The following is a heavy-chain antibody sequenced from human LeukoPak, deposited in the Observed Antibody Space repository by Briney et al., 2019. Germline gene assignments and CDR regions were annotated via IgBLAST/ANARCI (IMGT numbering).Heavy chain of an antibody. CDR2: IASDGSST. J-gene: IGHJ6*02. CDR3: AREEHDYVWGSYRYYYYYGIDV. D-gene: IGHD3-16*02. Sequence: GSLRLSCAASGFTFSSYWMNWVRQAPGKGLVWVSRIASDGSSTTYADSVKGRFSISRDNAKNTLYLQMDSLRAEDTALYYCAREEHDYVWGSYRYYYYYGIDVWGQGTTVTVSS. V-gene: IGHV3-74*01. CDR1: GFTFSSYW.